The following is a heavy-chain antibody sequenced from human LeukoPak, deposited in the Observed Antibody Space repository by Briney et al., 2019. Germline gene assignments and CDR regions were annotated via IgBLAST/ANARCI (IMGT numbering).Heavy chain of an antibody. Sequence: GGSLRLFCAASGFTFGTYAMHWVRQAPGKGLEWVAVILYDGSNKYYADSVRGRFTISRDNSENTLYLQMNGLRAEDTAVFYCARDAYGMDVWGQGTTVTVSS. CDR3: ARDAYGMDV. J-gene: IGHJ6*02. V-gene: IGHV3-30*03. CDR2: ILYDGSNK. CDR1: GFTFGTYA.